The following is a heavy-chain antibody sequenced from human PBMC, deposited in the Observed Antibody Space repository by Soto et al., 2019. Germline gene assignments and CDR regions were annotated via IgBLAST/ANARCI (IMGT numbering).Heavy chain of an antibody. CDR3: ARDLRGYRIVVVPAAPHFDY. V-gene: IGHV3-15*01. D-gene: IGHD2-2*01. CDR1: GFTFSNAW. CDR2: IKSKTDGGTT. J-gene: IGHJ4*02. Sequence: EVQLVESGGGLVKPGGSLRLSCAASGFTFSNAWMSWVRQAPGKGLEWVGRIKSKTDGGTTDYAAPVKGRFTISRDDSKNTLYLQMNSLRAEDTAVYYCARDLRGYRIVVVPAAPHFDYWGQGTLVTVSS.